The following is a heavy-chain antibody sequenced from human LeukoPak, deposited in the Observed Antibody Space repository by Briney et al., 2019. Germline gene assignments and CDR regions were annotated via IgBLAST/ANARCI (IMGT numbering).Heavy chain of an antibody. J-gene: IGHJ4*02. CDR1: VGSISTYY. V-gene: IGHV4-59*01. D-gene: IGHD2-21*01. Sequence: SETLTLPCTVFVGSISTYYWSWTRQPPGQGLEWIVYIYYSGGTNYNPSLKSRVTISEDTSKNQFTRRQSSVSAAETALYYSARIAGDYFDYWGQGTLVTVSS. CDR2: IYYSGGT. CDR3: ARIAGDYFDY.